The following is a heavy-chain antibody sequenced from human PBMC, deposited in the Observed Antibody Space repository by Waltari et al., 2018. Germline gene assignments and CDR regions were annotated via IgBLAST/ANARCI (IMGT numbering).Heavy chain of an antibody. Sequence: QLQLQESGPGLLKPSETLSLTCSVSGGSIITDRHYWGGIRQPPGQGLEWIGTVSYNGATNSSPSLKSRVTLSRDTSKNQLSLTLGFVTATDTAVYYCATYIGASIGTAAFDVWGQGTLVSVSS. CDR1: GGSIITDRHY. V-gene: IGHV4-39*01. J-gene: IGHJ3*01. D-gene: IGHD5-12*01. CDR3: ATYIGASIGTAAFDV. CDR2: VSYNGAT.